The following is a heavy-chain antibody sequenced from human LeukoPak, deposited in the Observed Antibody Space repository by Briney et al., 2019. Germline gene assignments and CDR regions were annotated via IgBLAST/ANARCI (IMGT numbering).Heavy chain of an antibody. J-gene: IGHJ5*02. V-gene: IGHV5-51*01. D-gene: IGHD6-6*01. CDR2: IYPADSET. Sequence: GESLKISCRVSGYAFASYWIGWVRQVPGKGLEWMGIIYPADSETKSSPSFQGQVTFSADKSISTAYLQWSSLKASDTAMYYCARRRGSSSSDWFDPWGQGTLVTVSS. CDR1: GYAFASYW. CDR3: ARRRGSSSSDWFDP.